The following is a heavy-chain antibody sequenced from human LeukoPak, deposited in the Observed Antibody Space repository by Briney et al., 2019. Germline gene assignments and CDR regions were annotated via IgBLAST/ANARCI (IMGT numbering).Heavy chain of an antibody. D-gene: IGHD3-10*01. CDR3: ARTTVNYYYGSGKEYNWFDP. J-gene: IGHJ5*02. CDR2: IHYSGST. Sequence: SETLSLTCSVSGGSISRNTHYCGWIRQPPGKGLEWIGSIHYSGSTYYNPSLKSRVTISLDTSKNQFSLKVTPVTAADTAVYYCARTTVNYYYGSGKEYNWFDPWGQGTLVTVSS. CDR1: GGSISRNTHY. V-gene: IGHV4-39*07.